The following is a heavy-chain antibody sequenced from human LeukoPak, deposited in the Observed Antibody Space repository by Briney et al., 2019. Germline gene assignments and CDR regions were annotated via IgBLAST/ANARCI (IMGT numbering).Heavy chain of an antibody. CDR2: INPSGGST. CDR3: ARDRKLSSGWSEFDY. D-gene: IGHD6-19*01. Sequence: ASVKVSCKASGYTFTSYYMHWVRQAPGLGLEWMGIINPSGGSTTYAQKFQGRATMTRDTSTSTVYMELSSLRSEDTAVYYCARDRKLSSGWSEFDYWGQGTLVTVSS. V-gene: IGHV1-46*01. CDR1: GYTFTSYY. J-gene: IGHJ4*02.